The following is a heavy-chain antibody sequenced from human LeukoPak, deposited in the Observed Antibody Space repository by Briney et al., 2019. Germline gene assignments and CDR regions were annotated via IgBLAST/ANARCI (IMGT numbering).Heavy chain of an antibody. J-gene: IGHJ2*01. CDR2: IYYSGNT. CDR3: ARRKSRWYFDL. Sequence: PSETLSLTCTVSGGSITSSSYYWGWIRQPPGKGLEWVGSIYYSGNTYYNPSLKSRGPIYVDTHNNQFSLKLTSVTAADTAVYYCARRKSRWYFDLWGRGTLVTVSS. V-gene: IGHV4-39*01. CDR1: GGSITSSSYY.